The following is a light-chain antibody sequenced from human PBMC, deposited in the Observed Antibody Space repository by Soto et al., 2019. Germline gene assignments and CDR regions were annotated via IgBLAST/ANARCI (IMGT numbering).Light chain of an antibody. V-gene: IGLV1-51*01. CDR1: STNIGNNY. CDR2: DNN. Sequence: QSVLTQPPSVSAAPGQKVTISCSGSSTNIGNNYVSWYQQLPGTAPKLLIYDNNKRPSGIPDRFSGSKSGTSATLGITGLQTRYEADYYCGTWDSSLSAHYVFGTGTKLTVL. J-gene: IGLJ1*01. CDR3: GTWDSSLSAHYV.